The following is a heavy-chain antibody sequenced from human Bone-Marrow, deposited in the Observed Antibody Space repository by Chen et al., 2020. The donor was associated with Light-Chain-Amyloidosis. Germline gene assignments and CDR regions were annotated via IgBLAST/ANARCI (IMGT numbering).Heavy chain of an antibody. CDR2: ISPTDSDP. CDR1: GYTFINYY. J-gene: IGHJ5*02. Sequence: EVLLVQSGAEVKRPGESLKISCEGSGYTFINYYIAWVRQVPGKGLEWMGIISPTDSDPTYSPSFPGQVTISVDRSISTAYLQWGSLRASDTAMYYCARQPRAPSNSGWNRFDPWGQGTLVTVSS. V-gene: IGHV5-51*01. D-gene: IGHD5-12*01. CDR3: ARQPRAPSNSGWNRFDP.